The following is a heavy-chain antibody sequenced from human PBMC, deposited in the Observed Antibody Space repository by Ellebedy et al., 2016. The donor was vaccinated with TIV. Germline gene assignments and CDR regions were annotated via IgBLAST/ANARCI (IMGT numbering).Heavy chain of an antibody. Sequence: SVTVSCKASGGTFGNYAISWVRQAPGQGLEWMGGIIPIFGTPNYAQKFQGRVTITADVFAKTAYMELSSLRPEDTAVYYCARHSTSGWYWSGFDVWGQGTMVTVSS. J-gene: IGHJ3*01. D-gene: IGHD6-19*01. CDR3: ARHSTSGWYWSGFDV. CDR2: IIPIFGTP. V-gene: IGHV1-69*13. CDR1: GGTFGNYA.